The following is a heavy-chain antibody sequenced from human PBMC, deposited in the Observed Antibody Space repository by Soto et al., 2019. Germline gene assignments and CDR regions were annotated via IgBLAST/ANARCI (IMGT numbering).Heavy chain of an antibody. J-gene: IGHJ1*01. CDR1: GGTFSSYS. V-gene: IGHV3-21*01. CDR2: ISSSSSYI. CDR3: ARSTYYYGSGSYPAEYFQH. D-gene: IGHD3-10*01. Sequence: GGSLRVCWAAAGGTFSSYSRNWVRQAPGKGLEWVSSISSSSSYIYYADSVKGRFTISRDNAKNSLYLQMNSLRAEDTAVYYCARSTYYYGSGSYPAEYFQHWGQGTLVTVSS.